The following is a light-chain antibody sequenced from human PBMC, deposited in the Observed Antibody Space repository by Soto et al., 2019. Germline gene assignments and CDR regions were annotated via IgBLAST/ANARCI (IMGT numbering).Light chain of an antibody. CDR3: HQYGSSRT. CDR1: QSVSSY. CDR2: GAS. V-gene: IGKV3-20*01. J-gene: IGKJ1*01. Sequence: EIVLTQSPGTLSLSPGERATLSCWASQSVSSYLAWYQQKPGQAPRLLIYGASSRATGIPDRFSGSGSGTDFTLTISRLEPEDFAVYYCHQYGSSRTFGQGTKVEIK.